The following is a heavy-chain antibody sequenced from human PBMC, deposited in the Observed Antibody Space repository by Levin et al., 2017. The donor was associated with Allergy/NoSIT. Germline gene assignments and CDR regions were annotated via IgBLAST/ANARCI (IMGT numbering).Heavy chain of an antibody. D-gene: IGHD3/OR15-3a*01. V-gene: IGHV3-49*03. CDR2: IRSKAYGGTT. J-gene: IGHJ4*02. Sequence: GGSLRLSCTASGFTFGDYAMSWFRQAPGKGLEWVGFIRSKAYGGTTEYAASVKGRFTISRDDSKSIAYLQMNSLKTEDTAVYYCTRVRTTDWSLYYFDYWGQGTLVTVSS. CDR3: TRVRTTDWSLYYFDY. CDR1: GFTFGDYA.